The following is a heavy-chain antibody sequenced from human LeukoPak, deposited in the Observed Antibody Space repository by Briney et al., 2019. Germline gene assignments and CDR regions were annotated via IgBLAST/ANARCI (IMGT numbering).Heavy chain of an antibody. V-gene: IGHV3-23*01. CDR2: ISSSGGST. J-gene: IGHJ2*01. Sequence: GGSLRLSCAASGFTFSSYAMSWVRQAPGKGLEWVSTISSSGGSTYYAASVKGHFTISRDNSKNTLYLQMNSLRGEVTAVYYCAKAPESYWYFDLWGRGTLVAVSS. CDR3: AKAPESYWYFDL. CDR1: GFTFSSYA.